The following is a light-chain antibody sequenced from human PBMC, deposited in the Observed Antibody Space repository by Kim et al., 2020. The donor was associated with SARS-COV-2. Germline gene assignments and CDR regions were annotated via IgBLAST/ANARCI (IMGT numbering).Light chain of an antibody. CDR3: NSYTSSSSWV. Sequence: QSALTQPASVSGSPGQSITFSCAGTSSDVGGYKYVSWYQQYPGKAPKLIIYDVNKRPSGVSNRFSGSKSGNTASLTISGLQAEDEADYYCNSYTSSSSWVFGGGTQLTVL. CDR1: SSDVGGYKY. CDR2: DVN. J-gene: IGLJ3*02. V-gene: IGLV2-14*01.